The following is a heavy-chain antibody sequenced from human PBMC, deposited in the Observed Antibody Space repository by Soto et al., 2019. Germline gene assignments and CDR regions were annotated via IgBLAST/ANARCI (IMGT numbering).Heavy chain of an antibody. Sequence: GASVKVSCKASGYTFTSYDINWVRQATGQGLEWMGWMNPNSGNTGYAQKFQGRVTMTRNTSISTAYMELSSLRSEDTAVYYCARAHWVRPSGYKRSQYYFDYWGQGTLVTVSS. V-gene: IGHV1-8*01. CDR3: ARAHWVRPSGYKRSQYYFDY. CDR1: GYTFTSYD. J-gene: IGHJ4*02. CDR2: MNPNSGNT. D-gene: IGHD5-12*01.